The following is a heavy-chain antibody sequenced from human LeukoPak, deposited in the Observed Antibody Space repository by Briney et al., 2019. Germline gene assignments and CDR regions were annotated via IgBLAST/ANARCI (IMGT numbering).Heavy chain of an antibody. CDR2: ISAYNGNT. J-gene: IGHJ6*03. CDR3: ALEMATIAPMDV. D-gene: IGHD5-24*01. V-gene: IGHV1-18*01. CDR1: GYTFTSYG. Sequence: GASVKLSRKASGYTFTSYGISRVRHAPGQGLEWKGWISAYNGNTNYAQKFQGRVTMTRDMSTSTVYMELSSLRSEDTAVYYCALEMATIAPMDVWGKGTTVTVSS.